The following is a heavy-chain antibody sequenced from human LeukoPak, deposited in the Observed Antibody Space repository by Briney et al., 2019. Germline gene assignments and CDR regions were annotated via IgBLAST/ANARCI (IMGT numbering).Heavy chain of an antibody. Sequence: GGSLRLSCAASGFTFSSYGMSWVRQAPGKGLEWVSAISGSGGSTYYADSVKGRFTISRDNSKNTLYLQMNSLRAEDAAVYYCARGGPAAGRFDYWGQGTLVTVSS. CDR1: GFTFSSYG. CDR2: ISGSGGST. V-gene: IGHV3-23*01. CDR3: ARGGPAAGRFDY. J-gene: IGHJ4*02. D-gene: IGHD6-13*01.